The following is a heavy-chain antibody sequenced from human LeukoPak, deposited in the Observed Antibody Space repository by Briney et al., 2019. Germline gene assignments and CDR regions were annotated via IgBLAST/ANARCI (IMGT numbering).Heavy chain of an antibody. V-gene: IGHV4-39*07. Sequence: PSETLSLTCTVSGGSISSSSYYWGWIRQPPGKGLEWIGSIYYSGSTYYNPSPKSRVTISVDTSKNQSSLKLSTVPAATTAVYYCARPRPGGWFDTWGQGTLVTVSS. CDR2: IYYSGST. CDR1: GGSISSSSYY. J-gene: IGHJ5*02. CDR3: ARPRPGGWFDT. D-gene: IGHD4-23*01.